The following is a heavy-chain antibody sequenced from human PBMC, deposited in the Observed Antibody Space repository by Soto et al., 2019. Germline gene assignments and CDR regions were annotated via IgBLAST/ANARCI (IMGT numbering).Heavy chain of an antibody. D-gene: IGHD6-19*01. J-gene: IGHJ4*02. CDR3: ARVGLGAYDY. V-gene: IGHV1-69*01. Sequence: QVQLVQSGAEVKKPGSSVKVSCKASGGIFSNFAFNWMRQAPGQGLEWMGGIIPTLGTPHYAQKFLGRVTITADESTRTVYMEMSSLTVEGTAVYYCARVGLGAYDYWGQGTLVIVSS. CDR1: GGIFSNFA. CDR2: IIPTLGTP.